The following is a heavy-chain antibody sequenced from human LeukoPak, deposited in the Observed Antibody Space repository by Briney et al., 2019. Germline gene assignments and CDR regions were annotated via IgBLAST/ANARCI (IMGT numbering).Heavy chain of an antibody. CDR2: ISGSGGNT. CDR3: ARDGWPPYSGYSMDV. Sequence: GGSLRLSCAASGFTFDNFAMSWVRQAPGKGLEWVSAISGSGGNTYYADSVKGRFTISRDNSKNTLNLQMNSLRAEDTAVYYCARDGWPPYSGYSMDVWGQGTTVTVSS. V-gene: IGHV3-23*01. D-gene: IGHD5-12*01. CDR1: GFTFDNFA. J-gene: IGHJ6*02.